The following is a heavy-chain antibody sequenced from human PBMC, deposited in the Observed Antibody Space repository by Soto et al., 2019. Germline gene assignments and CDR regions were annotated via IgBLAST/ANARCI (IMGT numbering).Heavy chain of an antibody. CDR3: AREKGDSVVVVAADREHNWFDP. CDR2: IIPIFGTA. D-gene: IGHD2-15*01. Sequence: QVQLVQSGAEVKKPGSSVKVYCKASGGTFSSYAIIWVRQAPGQGLEWMGGIIPIFGTANYAQKFQGRVTITADESTSTAYMELSSLRSEDTAVYYCAREKGDSVVVVAADREHNWFDPWGQGTLVTVSS. V-gene: IGHV1-69*01. CDR1: GGTFSSYA. J-gene: IGHJ5*02.